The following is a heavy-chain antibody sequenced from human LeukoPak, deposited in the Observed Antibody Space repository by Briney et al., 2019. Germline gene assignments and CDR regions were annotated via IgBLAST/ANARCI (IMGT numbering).Heavy chain of an antibody. CDR2: ISGSGGST. J-gene: IGHJ4*02. CDR1: GFIFSSYA. Sequence: GGSLRLSCIASGFIFSSYAMIWVRQAPGKGLEWVSAISGSGGSTYYADSVKGRFTISRDNSKNTLYLQMNSLRAEDTAVYYCAKDLIWHFDYWGQGTLVTVSS. CDR3: AKDLIWHFDY. V-gene: IGHV3-23*01.